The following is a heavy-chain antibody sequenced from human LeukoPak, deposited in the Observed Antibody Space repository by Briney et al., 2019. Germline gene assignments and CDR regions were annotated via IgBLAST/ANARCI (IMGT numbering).Heavy chain of an antibody. D-gene: IGHD6-13*01. V-gene: IGHV3-49*04. CDR3: MTGSATGTGSGY. CDR1: GFTFGDYV. J-gene: IGHJ4*02. CDR2: IRSKPYGGTT. Sequence: PGGSLRLSCTASGFTFGDYVMSWVRQAPGKGLEWVGFIRSKPYGGTTEYAASVKGRFIISRDDSKTIAYLQMNSLKSEDTAVYYCMTGSATGTGSGYWGQGTLVTVSS.